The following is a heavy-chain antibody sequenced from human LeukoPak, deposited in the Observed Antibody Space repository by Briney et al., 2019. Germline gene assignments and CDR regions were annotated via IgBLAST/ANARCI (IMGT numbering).Heavy chain of an antibody. CDR1: GGSLSGYY. D-gene: IGHD3-22*01. CDR3: TRAASSGPLFTYHMDV. CDR2: INHSGTT. V-gene: IGHV4-34*01. J-gene: IGHJ6*03. Sequence: SETLSLTCAVYGGSLSGYYWSWIRQPPGKGLEWIGEINHSGTTYYNPSLKSRVTISVDTSKNQFSLKLTSVTAADTAVYYCTRAASSGPLFTYHMDVWGKGTTVTVSS.